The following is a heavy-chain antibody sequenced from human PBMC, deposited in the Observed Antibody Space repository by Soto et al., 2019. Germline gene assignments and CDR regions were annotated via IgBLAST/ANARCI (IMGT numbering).Heavy chain of an antibody. D-gene: IGHD4-17*01. V-gene: IGHV1-69*13. Sequence: SVKVSCKASGGTFSSYAISWVRQAPGQRLEWMGGIIPIFGTANYAQKFQGRVTITADESTSTAYMELSSLRSEDTAVYYCAREGGSTTAKTGYYYSDMDVWGQGTTVTVSS. CDR1: GGTFSSYA. CDR3: AREGGSTTAKTGYYYSDMDV. CDR2: IIPIFGTA. J-gene: IGHJ6*02.